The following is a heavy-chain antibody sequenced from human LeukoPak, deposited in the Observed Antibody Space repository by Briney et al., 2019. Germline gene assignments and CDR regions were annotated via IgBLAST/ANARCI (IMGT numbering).Heavy chain of an antibody. Sequence: ASVKVSCKASGYTFTGYYMHWVRQAPGQGLEWMGRINPNSGGTNYAQKFQGRVTMTRDTSISTAYMELSRLRSDDTAVYYCAREDDDFWGGPTLNWFDPWGQGTLVTVSS. V-gene: IGHV1-2*06. D-gene: IGHD3-3*01. CDR2: INPNSGGT. CDR1: GYTFTGYY. CDR3: AREDDDFWGGPTLNWFDP. J-gene: IGHJ5*02.